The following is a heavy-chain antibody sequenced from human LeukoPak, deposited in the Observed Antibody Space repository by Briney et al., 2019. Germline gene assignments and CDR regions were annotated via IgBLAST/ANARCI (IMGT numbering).Heavy chain of an antibody. D-gene: IGHD6-19*01. CDR2: ISYDGSNK. CDR1: GFTFSSYA. Sequence: GGSLRLSCAASGFTFSSYAMHWVRQAPGKGLEWVAVISYDGSNKYYADSVKGRFTISRDNSKNTLSLQMSSLRVEDTAIYYCARRGGSRGWGAFDIWGQGTIVTVSS. CDR3: ARRGGSRGWGAFDI. V-gene: IGHV3-30-3*01. J-gene: IGHJ3*02.